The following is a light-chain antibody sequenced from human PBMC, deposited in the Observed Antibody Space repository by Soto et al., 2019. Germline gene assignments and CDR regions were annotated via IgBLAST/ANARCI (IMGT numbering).Light chain of an antibody. V-gene: IGKV1-39*01. CDR3: QQSYSTPPIT. J-gene: IGKJ5*01. CDR1: QSISSY. Sequence: IQIPQTPSSLSASVGDRVTITCRASQSISSYLNWYQQKPGKAPKLLIYAASSLQSGVPSRFSGSGSGTDFTLTISSLQPEDFATYYCQQSYSTPPITFGQGTRLEI. CDR2: AAS.